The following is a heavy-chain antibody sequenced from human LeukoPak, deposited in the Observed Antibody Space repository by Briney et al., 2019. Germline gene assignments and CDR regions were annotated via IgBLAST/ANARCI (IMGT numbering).Heavy chain of an antibody. CDR3: AVGPNHYYFDD. CDR1: GGSTSSYY. J-gene: IGHJ4*02. CDR2: VHNSGTT. Sequence: SETLSLTCTVSGGSTSSYYWSWIRQPPGKGLEWIGNVHNSGTTNYNPSLKSRVTILLDRAKNQFSLKLTSMTAAATAVYFCAVGPNHYYFDDWGQGTLVTVSS. V-gene: IGHV4-59*01. D-gene: IGHD1-14*01.